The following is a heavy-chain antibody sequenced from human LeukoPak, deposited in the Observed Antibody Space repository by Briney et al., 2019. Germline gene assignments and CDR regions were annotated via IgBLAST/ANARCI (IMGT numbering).Heavy chain of an antibody. CDR3: ASLQNVPSYYYYYVMDG. V-gene: IGHV3-74*01. CDR2: INSDGSTT. CDR1: GFTFSNYW. Sequence: GGSLRLSCAASGFTFSNYWMHWVRQAPGKGLVWVSRINSDGSTTNYADSVKGRFTISRDNAKNTLFLQMNSLRAEDTAVYYCASLQNVPSYYYYYVMDGWGQGTTVTVSS. J-gene: IGHJ6*02. D-gene: IGHD2/OR15-2a*01.